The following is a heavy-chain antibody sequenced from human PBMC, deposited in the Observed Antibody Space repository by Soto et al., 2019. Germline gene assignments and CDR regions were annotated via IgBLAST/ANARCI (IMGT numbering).Heavy chain of an antibody. V-gene: IGHV4-34*01. J-gene: IGHJ6*03. CDR1: GGSFSGYY. CDR2: INHSGST. CDR3: ARGWSSHMDV. D-gene: IGHD1-26*01. Sequence: PSETLSLTCAVYGGSFSGYYWSWIRQPPGKGLEWIGEINHSGSTNYNPSLKSRVTISVDTSKNQFSLKLSSVTAADTAVYYCARGWSSHMDVWGKGTTVTVSS.